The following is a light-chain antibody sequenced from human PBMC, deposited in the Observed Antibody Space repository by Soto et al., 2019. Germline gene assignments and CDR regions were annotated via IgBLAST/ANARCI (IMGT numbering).Light chain of an antibody. Sequence: QSVLTQPASVSGSPGQSITISCTGTSSDVGSYNLVSWYQQHPGKAPKLMIYEVSKRPSGVSNRFSGSKSGNTASLTISGLQAEDEVDYYCCSYAGSSTFYVFGTGPMVTVL. CDR2: EVS. CDR1: SSDVGSYNL. V-gene: IGLV2-23*02. J-gene: IGLJ1*01. CDR3: CSYAGSSTFYV.